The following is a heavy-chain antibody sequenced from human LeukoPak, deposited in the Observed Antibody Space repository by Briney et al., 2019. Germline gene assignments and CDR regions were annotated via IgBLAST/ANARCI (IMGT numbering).Heavy chain of an antibody. CDR1: GFTFISYS. D-gene: IGHD7-27*01. V-gene: IGHV3-48*01. J-gene: IGHJ4*02. Sequence: GGSLRLSCAASGFTFISYSMNWVRQAPGKGLEWVSYISSSSGTIYYADSVKGRFTISRDNAKNSLYLQMNCLRGEDTAVYYCARGNWAFDYWGQGTLVTVSS. CDR3: ARGNWAFDY. CDR2: ISSSSGTI.